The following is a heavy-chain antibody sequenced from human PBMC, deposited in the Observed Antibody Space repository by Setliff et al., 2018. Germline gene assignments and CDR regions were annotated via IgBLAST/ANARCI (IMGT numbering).Heavy chain of an antibody. D-gene: IGHD3-3*01. Sequence: PSETLSLTCAVYGGSFSGYYWSWIRQPPGKGLEWIGEINHSGSTNYNPSLKSRVAISVDTSKNQFSLKLSSVTAADTAVYYCARVRYVFWSGSIDYWGQGTLVTVSS. J-gene: IGHJ4*02. V-gene: IGHV4-34*01. CDR1: GGSFSGYY. CDR3: ARVRYVFWSGSIDY. CDR2: INHSGST.